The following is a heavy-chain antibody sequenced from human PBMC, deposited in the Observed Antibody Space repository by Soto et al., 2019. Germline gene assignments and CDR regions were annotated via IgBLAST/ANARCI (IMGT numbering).Heavy chain of an antibody. Sequence: EVQLVESGGGLVQPGGSLRLSCAASGFTFSSYWMSWVRQAPGKGLEWVANIKQDGSEKYYVDSVKGRFTISRDNAKNSLYLQMNSLRAEDTAVYYCARGSGCSGGSCYARGWLDPWGQGTLVTVSS. CDR3: ARGSGCSGGSCYARGWLDP. V-gene: IGHV3-7*01. J-gene: IGHJ5*02. D-gene: IGHD2-15*01. CDR2: IKQDGSEK. CDR1: GFTFSSYW.